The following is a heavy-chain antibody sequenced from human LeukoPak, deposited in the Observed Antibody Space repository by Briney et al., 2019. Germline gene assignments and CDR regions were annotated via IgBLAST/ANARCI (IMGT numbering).Heavy chain of an antibody. CDR1: GFTFSSYW. CDR3: ARGRVAGYYGMDV. Sequence: PGGSLRLSCAASGFTFSSYWMSWVRQAPGKGLEWVANIKQDGSEKYYVDSVKGRFTISRDNAKNSLYLQMNSLRAEDTAVYYCARGRVAGYYGMDVWGQGTTVTVSS. D-gene: IGHD6-19*01. CDR2: IKQDGSEK. V-gene: IGHV3-7*01. J-gene: IGHJ6*02.